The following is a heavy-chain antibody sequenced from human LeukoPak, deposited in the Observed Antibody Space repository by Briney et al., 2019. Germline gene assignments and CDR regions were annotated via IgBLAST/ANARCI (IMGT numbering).Heavy chain of an antibody. D-gene: IGHD3-10*01. CDR2: IYSGGSK. J-gene: IGHJ4*02. Sequence: GGSLRLSCAASGFTVSSNYMSWVRQAPGKGLEWVSVIYSGGSKYYADSVKGRFTISRDSSKNTLYLQMNSLRAEDTAVYYCARATMLREAIRGFDYWGQGTLVTVSS. CDR3: ARATMLREAIRGFDY. CDR1: GFTVSSNY. V-gene: IGHV3-53*01.